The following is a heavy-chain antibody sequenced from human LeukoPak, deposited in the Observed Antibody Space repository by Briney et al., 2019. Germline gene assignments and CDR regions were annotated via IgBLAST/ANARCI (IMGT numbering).Heavy chain of an antibody. D-gene: IGHD2-2*02. Sequence: GASVKVSCKASGYTFTSYDINWVRQATGQGLEWMGWMNPNSGNTGYAQKFQGRVTITRNTSISTAYMELSSLRSEDTAVYYCARAPRAAIRPYYFDYWGQGTLVTVSS. CDR1: GYTFTSYD. V-gene: IGHV1-8*03. CDR3: ARAPRAAIRPYYFDY. CDR2: MNPNSGNT. J-gene: IGHJ4*02.